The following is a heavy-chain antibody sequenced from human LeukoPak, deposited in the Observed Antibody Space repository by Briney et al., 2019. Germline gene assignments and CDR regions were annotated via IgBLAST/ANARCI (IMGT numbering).Heavy chain of an antibody. CDR2: ISYDGSNK. V-gene: IGHV3-30-3*01. Sequence: GRSLRLSCAASGFTFSSYAMHWVRQAPGKGLEWVAVISYDGSNKYYADSVKGRFTISRDNSKNTLYLQMNSLRAEDTAVYYCARLYSSSLGPDYWGQGTLVTVSS. J-gene: IGHJ4*02. CDR1: GFTFSSYA. CDR3: ARLYSSSLGPDY. D-gene: IGHD6-6*01.